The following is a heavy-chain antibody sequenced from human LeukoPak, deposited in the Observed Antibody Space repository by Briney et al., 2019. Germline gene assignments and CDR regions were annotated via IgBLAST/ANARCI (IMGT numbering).Heavy chain of an antibody. D-gene: IGHD1-26*01. J-gene: IGHJ3*02. CDR2: ISYDGSNK. CDR3: ARWAAVDAFDI. CDR1: GFTFSSYG. V-gene: IGHV3-30*03. Sequence: GGSLRLSCAASGFTFSSYGMHWVRQAPGKGLEWVAVISYDGSNKYYADSVKGRFTISRDNSKNTLYLQMNSLRAEDTAVYYCARWAAVDAFDIWGQGTMVTVSS.